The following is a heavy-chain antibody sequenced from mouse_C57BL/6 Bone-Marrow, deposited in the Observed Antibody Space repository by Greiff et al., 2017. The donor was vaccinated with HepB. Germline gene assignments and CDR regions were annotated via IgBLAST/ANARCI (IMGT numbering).Heavy chain of an antibody. CDR1: GYAFTNYL. CDR2: INPGSGGT. J-gene: IGHJ2*01. D-gene: IGHD1-1*01. CDR3: ARLTTVVATD. Sequence: QVQLQQSGAELVRPGTSVKVSCKASGYAFTNYLIEWVKQRPGQGLEWIGVINPGSGGTNYNEKFKGKATLTADKSSSTAYMQLSSLTFEDSAVYFCARLTTVVATDWGQGTTLTVSS. V-gene: IGHV1-54*01.